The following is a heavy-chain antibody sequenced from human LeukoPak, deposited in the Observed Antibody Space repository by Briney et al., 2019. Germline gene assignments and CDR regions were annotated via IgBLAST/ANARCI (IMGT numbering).Heavy chain of an antibody. CDR1: GSTFSSYA. V-gene: IGHV1-69*04. CDR3: ASTNLVNIPGRY. Sequence: GASVKVSCKASGSTFSSYAISWVRQAPGQGLEWMGRIIPILGIANYAQKFQGRVTITADKSTSTAYMELSSLRSEDTAVYYCASTNLVNIPGRYWGQGTLVTVSS. D-gene: IGHD2/OR15-2a*01. CDR2: IIPILGIA. J-gene: IGHJ4*02.